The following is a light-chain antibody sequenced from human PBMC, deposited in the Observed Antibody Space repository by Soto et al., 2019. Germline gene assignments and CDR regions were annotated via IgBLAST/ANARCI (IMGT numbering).Light chain of an antibody. V-gene: IGKV3-15*01. CDR2: GAS. J-gene: IGKJ4*01. CDR3: QQYNNWPRAT. CDR1: QSVSSN. Sequence: VMTQSPATLSVSPGERATLSCRASQSVSSNLAWYQQKPGQAPRLLIYGASTRATGIPARFSGSGSGTEFNLTISSLQSEDFAVYYCQQYNNWPRATFGGGTKVDI.